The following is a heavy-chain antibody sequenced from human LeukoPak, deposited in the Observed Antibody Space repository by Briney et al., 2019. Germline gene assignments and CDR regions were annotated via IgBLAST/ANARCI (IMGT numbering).Heavy chain of an antibody. V-gene: IGHV3-23*01. CDR2: ISGSTGST. CDR1: GFTFSNYD. J-gene: IGHJ4*02. D-gene: IGHD1-26*01. CDR3: AKGPVSAIVGAITLDY. Sequence: GGSLRLSCAASGFTFSNYDMNWVRQAPGKGLEWVSHISGSTGSTYYADSVKGRFSISRDNSKNTIYLQMNSLRAEDTAVYYCAKGPVSAIVGAITLDYWGQGTLVTVCS.